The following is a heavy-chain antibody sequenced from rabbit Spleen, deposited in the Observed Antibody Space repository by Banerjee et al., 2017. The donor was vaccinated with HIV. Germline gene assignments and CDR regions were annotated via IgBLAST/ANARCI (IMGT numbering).Heavy chain of an antibody. V-gene: IGHV1S40*01. CDR1: GFSFSSGYY. J-gene: IGHJ4*01. CDR3: ARDLVAVIGWNFNL. Sequence: QQLVESGRGLVQPGASLTLTCKASGFSFSSGYYMSWVRQAPGKGLEWIGCIGAGSGSTYYANWAKGRFTISKTSSTTVTLQMTSLTAADTATYFCARDLVAVIGWNFNLWGQGTLVTVS. CDR2: IGAGSGST. D-gene: IGHD1-1*01.